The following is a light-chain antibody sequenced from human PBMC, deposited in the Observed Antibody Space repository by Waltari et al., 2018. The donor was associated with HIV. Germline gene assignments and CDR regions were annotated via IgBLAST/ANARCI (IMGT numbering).Light chain of an antibody. V-gene: IGKV3-11*01. CDR1: QSVSSY. CDR3: QQRSNWPLT. Sequence: EIVLTQSPATLSLSPGERATLSCRASQSVSSYLAWYQQQPGQAPRLLIHDASNRATGIPARFSGSGSGTDFTLTISSLEPEDFAVYFCQQRSNWPLTFGGGTKVEIK. J-gene: IGKJ4*01. CDR2: DAS.